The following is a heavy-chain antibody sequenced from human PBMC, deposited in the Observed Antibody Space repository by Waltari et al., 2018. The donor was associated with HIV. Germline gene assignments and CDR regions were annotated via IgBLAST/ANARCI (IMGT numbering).Heavy chain of an antibody. CDR3: AREDGDSSYFDY. Sequence: EVQLVESGGGLIQPGGSLRLSCAASGFTVRTNYMSWVRQAPGKGLEWVSIIYSGGDTYYADSVKGRFIVSRDNSKNTVYLQMNSLRVEDTAVYYCAREDGDSSYFDYWGQGAPVTVSS. CDR2: IYSGGDT. CDR1: GFTVRTNY. D-gene: IGHD4-17*01. V-gene: IGHV3-53*02. J-gene: IGHJ4*02.